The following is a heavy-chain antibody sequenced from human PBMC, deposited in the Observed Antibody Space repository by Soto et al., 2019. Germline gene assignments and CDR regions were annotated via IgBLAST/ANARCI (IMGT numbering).Heavy chain of an antibody. J-gene: IGHJ5*02. V-gene: IGHV4-59*13. CDR3: ARAQSFEFNNRFDP. CDR1: GGSISTYY. CDR2: IYYTGNT. Sequence: SETLSLTCTVTGGSISTYYWSWIRQPPGKGLEWIGHIYYTGNTNYNPSLKSRVTISVDTSTNRFSLRLRSVSAADTAVYYCARAQSFEFNNRFDPWGQGTLVTV. D-gene: IGHD3-10*01.